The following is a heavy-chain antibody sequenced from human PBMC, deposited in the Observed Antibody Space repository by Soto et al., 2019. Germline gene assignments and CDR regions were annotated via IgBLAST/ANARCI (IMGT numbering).Heavy chain of an antibody. V-gene: IGHV4-34*01. Sequence: SETLSLTCAVYGGSFSGYSCNWIRQPPGKGLEWIGYIYHSGSTYYNPSLKSRVTISVDTSKNQFSLRLSSVTAADTAVYYCARRVQANGVITQDNWLAPWGQGTRVTVSS. CDR3: ARRVQANGVITQDNWLAP. CDR2: IYHSGST. J-gene: IGHJ5*02. CDR1: GGSFSGYS. D-gene: IGHD3-10*01.